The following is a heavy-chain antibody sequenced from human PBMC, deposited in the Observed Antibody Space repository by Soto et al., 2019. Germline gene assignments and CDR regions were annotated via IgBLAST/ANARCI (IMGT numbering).Heavy chain of an antibody. Sequence: SETLSLTCTVSGGSISSYYWSWIRQPPGKGLEWIGYIYYSGSTNYNPSLKSRVTISVDTSKNQFSLKLSSVTAADTAVYYCARARRLTVTTGWMGFDPWGQGTLVTVSS. CDR3: ARARRLTVTTGWMGFDP. V-gene: IGHV4-59*01. J-gene: IGHJ5*02. CDR1: GGSISSYY. CDR2: IYYSGST. D-gene: IGHD4-17*01.